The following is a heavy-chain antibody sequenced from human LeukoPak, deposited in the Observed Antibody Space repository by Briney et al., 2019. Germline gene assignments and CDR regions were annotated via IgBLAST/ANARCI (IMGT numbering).Heavy chain of an antibody. CDR1: GFTFSSYS. J-gene: IGHJ3*02. V-gene: IGHV3-21*01. D-gene: IGHD4-17*01. CDR3: ARSPPVTTDAFDI. Sequence: GGSLRLSCAASGFTFSSYSMNWVRQAPGKGLEWVSSISGSSYYIYYADSVKGRFTISRDNAKNSLYLQMNSLRAEDTAVYYCARSPPVTTDAFDIWGQGTMVTVSS. CDR2: ISGSSYYI.